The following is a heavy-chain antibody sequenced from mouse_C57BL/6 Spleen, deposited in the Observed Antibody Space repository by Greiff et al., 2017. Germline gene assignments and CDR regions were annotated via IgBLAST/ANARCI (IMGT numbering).Heavy chain of an antibody. V-gene: IGHV1-15*01. CDR2: IDPETGGT. CDR3: TRGEGYDYDGGYYCDY. Sequence: QVQLQQSGAELVRPGASVTLSCKASGYTFTDYEMHWVKQTPVHGLEWIGAIDPETGGTAYNQKFKGKAILTADKSSSTAYMELRSLTSEDSAVYYCTRGEGYDYDGGYYCDYWGQGTTLTVSS. J-gene: IGHJ2*01. CDR1: GYTFTDYE. D-gene: IGHD2-4*01.